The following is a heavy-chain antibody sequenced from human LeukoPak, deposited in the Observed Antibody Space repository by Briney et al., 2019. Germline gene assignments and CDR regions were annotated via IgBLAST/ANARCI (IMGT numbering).Heavy chain of an antibody. J-gene: IGHJ4*02. Sequence: PGGSLRLSCAASGFTSSNYWMTWVRQAPGKGLEWVANIKEDGSEKYYLDSVSGRFTISRDNAKNSLYLQMNSLRAEDTAVYYCVKVSIAVAGSDYWGQGTLVTVSS. V-gene: IGHV3-7*01. D-gene: IGHD6-13*01. CDR1: GFTSSNYW. CDR3: VKVSIAVAGSDY. CDR2: IKEDGSEK.